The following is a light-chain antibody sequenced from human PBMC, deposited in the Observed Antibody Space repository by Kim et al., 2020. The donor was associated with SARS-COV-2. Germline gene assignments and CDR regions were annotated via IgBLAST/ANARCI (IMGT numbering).Light chain of an antibody. CDR1: QSVTSRY. CDR2: GAS. V-gene: IGKV3-20*01. Sequence: LATGEGATLSCRASQSVTSRYVAWYQQKPGQAPRLLIYGASSRATGIPDRFSGTGSGTDFTLTISRLEPEDFAVYYCHQYGTSRTFGQGTKVDIK. CDR3: HQYGTSRT. J-gene: IGKJ1*01.